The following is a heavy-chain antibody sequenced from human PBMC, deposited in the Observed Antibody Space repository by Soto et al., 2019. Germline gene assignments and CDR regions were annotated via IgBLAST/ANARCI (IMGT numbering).Heavy chain of an antibody. CDR1: GGTFSSYA. Sequence: QVQLVQSGAEVKKPGSSVKVSCKASGGTFSSYAISWVRQAPGQGLEWMGGIIPIFGTANYAQKFQGRVTITADESTSTAYMELSRLRSEDTAVYYCARGGNRVRGVRNWFDPWGQGTLVTVSS. V-gene: IGHV1-69*12. CDR2: IIPIFGTA. D-gene: IGHD3-10*01. CDR3: ARGGNRVRGVRNWFDP. J-gene: IGHJ5*02.